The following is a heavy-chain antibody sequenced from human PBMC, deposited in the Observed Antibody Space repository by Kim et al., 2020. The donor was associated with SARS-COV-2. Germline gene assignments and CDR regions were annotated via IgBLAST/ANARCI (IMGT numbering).Heavy chain of an antibody. CDR3: ASGGDCP. Sequence: DGSEKYYVDSVKGRFTSSRDNAKNSLYLQMNSLRAEDTAVYYCASGGDCPWGQGTLVTVSS. V-gene: IGHV3-7*01. D-gene: IGHD2-21*02. J-gene: IGHJ5*02. CDR2: DGSEK.